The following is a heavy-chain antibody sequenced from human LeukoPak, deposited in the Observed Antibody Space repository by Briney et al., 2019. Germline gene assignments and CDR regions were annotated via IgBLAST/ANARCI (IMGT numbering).Heavy chain of an antibody. J-gene: IGHJ4*02. CDR3: ARLRSMVRGSHPLDY. CDR2: IIPIFGTA. V-gene: IGHV1-69*05. CDR1: GGTFSSYA. Sequence: SVKVSCKASGGTFSSYAISWVRQAPGQGLEWMGGIIPIFGTANYAQKFQGRVTITTDESASTAYMELSSLRSEDTAVYYCARLRSMVRGSHPLDYWGQGTLVTVSS. D-gene: IGHD3-10*01.